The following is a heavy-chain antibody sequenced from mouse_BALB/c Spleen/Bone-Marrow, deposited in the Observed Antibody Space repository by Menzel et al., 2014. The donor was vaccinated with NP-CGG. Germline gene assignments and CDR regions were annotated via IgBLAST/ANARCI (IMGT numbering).Heavy chain of an antibody. V-gene: IGHV5-6-2*01. CDR2: INSNGGST. Sequence: EVKLEESGGGLVKLGGSLKLSCAASGFTFSSYYMSWVCQTPEKRLELVAAINSNGGSTYYPDTVKGRFTISRDNAKNTLYLQMSSLKSEDTALYYCARRGWDGYFDYWGQGTTLTVSS. CDR1: GFTFSSYY. J-gene: IGHJ2*01. CDR3: ARRGWDGYFDY. D-gene: IGHD4-1*01.